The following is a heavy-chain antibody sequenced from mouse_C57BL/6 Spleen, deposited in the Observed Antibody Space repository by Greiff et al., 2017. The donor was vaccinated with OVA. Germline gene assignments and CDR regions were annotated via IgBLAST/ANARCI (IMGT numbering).Heavy chain of an antibody. D-gene: IGHD1-1*02. CDR1: GFTFSSYA. J-gene: IGHJ4*01. Sequence: EVQLQESGGGLVKPGGSLKLSCAASGFTFSSYAMSWVRQTPEKRLEWVATISDGGSYTYYPDNVKGRFTISRDNAKNNLYLQMSHLKSEDTAMYYCARVLYYSSISMDYWGQGTSVTVSS. CDR3: ARVLYYSSISMDY. V-gene: IGHV5-4*01. CDR2: ISDGGSYT.